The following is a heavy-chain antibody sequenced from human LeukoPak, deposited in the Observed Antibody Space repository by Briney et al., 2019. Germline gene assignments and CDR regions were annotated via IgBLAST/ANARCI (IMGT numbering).Heavy chain of an antibody. CDR3: AREQLGYCSSTSCYYYCMDV. V-gene: IGHV6-1*01. J-gene: IGHJ6*02. D-gene: IGHD2-2*01. CDR1: GDSVSSNSAA. CDR2: TYYRSKWYN. Sequence: SQTLSLTCAISGDSVSSNSAAWNWLRQSPSRGLEWLGRTYYRSKWYNDYAVSVKSRITINPDTSKNQFSLQLNSVTPEDTAVYYCAREQLGYCSSTSCYYYCMDVWGQGTTVTVSS.